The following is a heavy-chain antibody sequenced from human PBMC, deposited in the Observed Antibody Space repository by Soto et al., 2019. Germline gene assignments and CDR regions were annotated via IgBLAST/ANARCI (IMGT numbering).Heavy chain of an antibody. CDR3: ARFPVQLWRSFDY. D-gene: IGHD5-18*01. J-gene: IGHJ4*02. CDR2: IYYSGST. CDR1: GGSISSGGYY. V-gene: IGHV4-31*03. Sequence: QVQLQESGPGLVKPSQTLSLTCTVSGGSISSGGYYWSWIRQHPGKGLEWIGYIYYSGSTYYNPSLKSRVXXSXDXXKNPFSLKLSSVTAADTAVYYCARFPVQLWRSFDYWGQGTLVTVSP.